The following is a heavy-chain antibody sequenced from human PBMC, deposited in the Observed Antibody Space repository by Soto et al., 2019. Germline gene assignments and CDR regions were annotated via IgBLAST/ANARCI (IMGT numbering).Heavy chain of an antibody. V-gene: IGHV3-53*01. CDR3: AVVATDTGWFDP. Sequence: VGSLRLSCAASGFTVSSNYMSWVRQAPGKGLERVSVIYSGGSTYYADSVKGRFTISRDNSKNTLYLQMNSLRAEDTAVYYCAVVATDTGWFDPWGQGTLVTVSS. CDR2: IYSGGST. CDR1: GFTVSSNY. J-gene: IGHJ5*02. D-gene: IGHD5-12*01.